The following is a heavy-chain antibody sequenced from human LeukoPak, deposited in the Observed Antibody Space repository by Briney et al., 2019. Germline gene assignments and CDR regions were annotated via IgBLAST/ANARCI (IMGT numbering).Heavy chain of an antibody. V-gene: IGHV3-30*02. Sequence: GGSLRLSCAASGFTFSSYGMHWVRQAPGKGLEWVAFIRYDGSNKYYADSVKGRFTISRDNAKNTLYLQMNSLSAEDTAVYYCATADSYSSSWDLDYWGQGTLVTVSS. D-gene: IGHD6-13*01. CDR1: GFTFSSYG. J-gene: IGHJ4*02. CDR3: ATADSYSSSWDLDY. CDR2: IRYDGSNK.